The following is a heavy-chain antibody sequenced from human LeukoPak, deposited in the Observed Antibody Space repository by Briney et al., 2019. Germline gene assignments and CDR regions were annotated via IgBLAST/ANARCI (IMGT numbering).Heavy chain of an antibody. D-gene: IGHD3-22*01. CDR3: ARAGIWDYSDSSGYHNGAFDI. CDR1: GYTFTDYC. CDR2: INPNSGGT. Sequence: ASVKVSCKASGYTFTDYCLHWVRQAPGQGLEWMGWINPNSGGTNYAQKFQGRVTMTRDTSSVTAYMELSRLRSDDTAVYYCARAGIWDYSDSSGYHNGAFDIWGQGTMVTVSS. J-gene: IGHJ3*02. V-gene: IGHV1-2*02.